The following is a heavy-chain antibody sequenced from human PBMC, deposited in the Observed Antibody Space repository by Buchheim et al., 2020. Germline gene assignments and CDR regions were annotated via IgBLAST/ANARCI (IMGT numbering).Heavy chain of an antibody. CDR2: INSYGSST. J-gene: IGHJ4*01. D-gene: IGHD1-26*01. V-gene: IGHV3-74*01. CDR3: ARDGGRYHFDY. CDR1: GFTFSNYW. Sequence: EVQLVESGGGLVQPGGSLRLSCAASGFTFSNYWMHWVRQVPGKGLVWVSRINSYGSSTSYADSVKGRFPLSRDNAQNTVYLQMNSLRGDDTAVYYCARDGGRYHFDYWGQGTL.